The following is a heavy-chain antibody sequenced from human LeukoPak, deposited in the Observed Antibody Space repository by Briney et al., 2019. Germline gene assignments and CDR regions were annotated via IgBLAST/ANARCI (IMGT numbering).Heavy chain of an antibody. Sequence: GGSLRLSCVVSGFTFSSYSMSWVRKAPGKGLEWVSAISGSGDSTYYADSVKGRFTISRDNSKNTLYLQMNSLRVEDTAVYYCAKDRGIISDYWGQGTLVTVSS. CDR1: GFTFSSYS. D-gene: IGHD3-10*01. CDR2: ISGSGDST. CDR3: AKDRGIISDY. V-gene: IGHV3-23*01. J-gene: IGHJ4*02.